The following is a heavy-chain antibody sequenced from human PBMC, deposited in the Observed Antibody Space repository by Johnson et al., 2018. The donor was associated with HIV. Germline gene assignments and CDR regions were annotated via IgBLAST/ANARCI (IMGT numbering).Heavy chain of an antibody. CDR3: ARDFPLGYRWGNGFDI. D-gene: IGHD5-18*01. J-gene: IGHJ3*02. CDR1: GFSVNTYY. V-gene: IGHV3-66*02. Sequence: EVQLVESGGGLVPPGGSLRISCAASGFSVNTYYMSWVRQAPGKGLEWVSVIYSAGSQYYADSVTGRFNISRDRSNNTMYLQMNSLTPDDTAVYLCARDFPLGYRWGNGFDIWGQGTMVTVSS. CDR2: IYSAGSQ.